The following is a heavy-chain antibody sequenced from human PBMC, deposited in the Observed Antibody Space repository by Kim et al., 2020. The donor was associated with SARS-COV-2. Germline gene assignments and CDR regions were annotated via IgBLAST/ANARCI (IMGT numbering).Heavy chain of an antibody. D-gene: IGHD6-19*01. CDR2: IIPIFGTA. J-gene: IGHJ6*02. CDR3: ATALSIAVADTYYYYGMDV. V-gene: IGHV1-69*13. CDR1: GGTFSSYA. Sequence: SVKVSCKASGGTFSSYAISWVRQAPGQGLEWMGGIIPIFGTANYAQKFQGRVTITADESTSTAYMELSSLRSEDTAVYYCATALSIAVADTYYYYGMDVWGQGTTVTVSS.